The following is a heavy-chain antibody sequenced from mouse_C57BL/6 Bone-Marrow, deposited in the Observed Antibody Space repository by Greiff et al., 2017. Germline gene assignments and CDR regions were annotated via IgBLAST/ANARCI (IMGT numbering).Heavy chain of an antibody. CDR1: GFNFTDYY. CDR3: ADYYGSSYVAY. D-gene: IGHD1-1*01. CDR2: IDPEDGDT. V-gene: IGHV14-2*01. J-gene: IGHJ3*01. Sequence: EVQLQQSGAELVKPGASVKLSCTASGFNFTDYYMHWVKQRTEQGLEWIGRIDPEDGDTKYAPKFQGKATITADTSSTTAYLQLSSLTSEDTAVDYSADYYGSSYVAYWGQGTLLTVSA.